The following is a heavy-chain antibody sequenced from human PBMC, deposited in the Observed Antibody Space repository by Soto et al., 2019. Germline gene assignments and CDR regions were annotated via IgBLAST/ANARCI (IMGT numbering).Heavy chain of an antibody. CDR3: AKDIAAAGTKYFDY. CDR2: ISWNSGSI. CDR1: GFTFDDYA. D-gene: IGHD6-13*01. V-gene: IGHV3-9*01. Sequence: EVQLVESGGGLVQPGRSLRLSCAASGFTFDDYAMHWVRQAPGKGLEWVSGISWNSGSIGYADSVKGRFTISRDNAKNSLYLQMNILRAEDTALYYCAKDIAAAGTKYFDYWGQGTLVTVSS. J-gene: IGHJ4*02.